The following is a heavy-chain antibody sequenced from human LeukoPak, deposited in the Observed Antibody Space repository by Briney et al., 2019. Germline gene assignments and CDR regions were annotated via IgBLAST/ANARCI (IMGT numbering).Heavy chain of an antibody. D-gene: IGHD3-22*01. CDR2: IIPIFGTA. Sequence: SVKVSCKASGGTFSSYAISWVRQAPGQGLEWMGGIIPIFGTANYAQKFQGRVTITADESTSTAYMELSSLRSEDTAVYYCTRDPAYYDSSGYYPPDDFDIWEQGTMVTVSS. V-gene: IGHV1-69*01. CDR1: GGTFSSYA. CDR3: TRDPAYYDSSGYYPPDDFDI. J-gene: IGHJ3*02.